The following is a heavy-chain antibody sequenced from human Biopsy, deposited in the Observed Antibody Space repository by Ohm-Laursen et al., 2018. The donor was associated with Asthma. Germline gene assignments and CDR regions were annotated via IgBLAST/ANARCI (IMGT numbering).Heavy chain of an antibody. CDR3: ARKAGSCISRTCYSLDF. J-gene: IGHJ4*02. Sequence: SSVKVSCKPLGGTFNTYAIGWVRQAPGQGLEWMGGINSVFGTTTYPQKFQDRVTITADDSTSTVYMELSSLRSEDTAVYYCARKAGSCISRTCYSLDFWGQGTLVTVSS. V-gene: IGHV1-69*01. CDR2: INSVFGTT. CDR1: GGTFNTYA. D-gene: IGHD2-2*01.